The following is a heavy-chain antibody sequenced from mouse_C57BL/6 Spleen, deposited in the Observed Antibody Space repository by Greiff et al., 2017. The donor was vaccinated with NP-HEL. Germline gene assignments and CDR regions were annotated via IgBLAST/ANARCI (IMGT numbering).Heavy chain of an antibody. CDR2: IRNKANGYTT. V-gene: IGHV7-3*01. CDR1: GFTFTDYY. Sequence: EVKLQESGGGLVQPGGSLSLSCAASGFTFTDYYMSWVRQPPGKALEWLGFIRNKANGYTTEYSASVKGRFTISSANSQSILYHQMNALGADASATYCFARSFTTVPFDYWGQGTTLTVSS. J-gene: IGHJ2*01. D-gene: IGHD1-1*01. CDR3: ARSFTTVPFDY.